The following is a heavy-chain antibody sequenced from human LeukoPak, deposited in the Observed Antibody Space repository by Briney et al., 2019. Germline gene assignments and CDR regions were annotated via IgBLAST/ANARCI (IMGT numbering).Heavy chain of an antibody. Sequence: PGGSLRLSCAASGFTFSSYSMNWVRQAPGKGLEWVSYISSSSSTIYYADSVKGRFTISRDNAKHSLYLQMNSLRAEDTAVYYCARFFREWLYNFDYWGQGTLVTVSS. CDR1: GFTFSSYS. J-gene: IGHJ4*02. CDR3: ARFFREWLYNFDY. V-gene: IGHV3-48*01. CDR2: ISSSSSTI. D-gene: IGHD3-3*01.